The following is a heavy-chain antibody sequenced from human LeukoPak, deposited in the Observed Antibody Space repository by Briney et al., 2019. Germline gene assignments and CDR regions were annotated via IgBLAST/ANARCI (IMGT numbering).Heavy chain of an antibody. J-gene: IGHJ6*02. CDR3: ARLPAANYYYYGMDV. CDR2: INHSGST. CDR1: GGSFSGYY. Sequence: TASETLSLTCAVYGGSFSGYYWSWIRQPPGKGLEWIGEINHSGSTNYNPSLKSRVTISVDTSKNQFSLKLSSVTAADTAVYYCARLPAANYYYYGMDVWGQGTTVTVSS. D-gene: IGHD2-2*01. V-gene: IGHV4-34*01.